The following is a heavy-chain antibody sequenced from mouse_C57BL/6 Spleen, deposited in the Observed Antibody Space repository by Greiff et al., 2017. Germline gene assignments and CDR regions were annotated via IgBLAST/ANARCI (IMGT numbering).Heavy chain of an antibody. CDR3: ARGGDRGNAMDY. J-gene: IGHJ4*01. Sequence: QVQLQQPGAELVKPGASVKLSCKASGYTFTSYWMQWVKQRPGQGLEWIGEIDPSDSYTNYNQKFKGKATLTVDPSSSTAYMQLSSLTSEDSAVYYCARGGDRGNAMDYWGQGTSVTVSS. CDR1: GYTFTSYW. V-gene: IGHV1-50*01. D-gene: IGHD2-14*01. CDR2: IDPSDSYT.